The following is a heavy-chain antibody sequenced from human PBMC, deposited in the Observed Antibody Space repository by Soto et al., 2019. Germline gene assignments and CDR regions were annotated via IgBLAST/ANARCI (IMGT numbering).Heavy chain of an antibody. CDR1: GGPYNSFA. D-gene: IGHD3-10*01. V-gene: IGHV1-69*13. J-gene: IGHJ6*02. Sequence: SVKVSCKASGGPYNSFAISWVRQAPGQGLEWIGGIIPVFGTATYAQKFKGRVTITAEESTSTAYMELSSLTPEDTAVYYCARFLGGAGSYYDGQNYNYYNGMDVWGQGTTVTVSS. CDR2: IIPVFGTA. CDR3: ARFLGGAGSYYDGQNYNYYNGMDV.